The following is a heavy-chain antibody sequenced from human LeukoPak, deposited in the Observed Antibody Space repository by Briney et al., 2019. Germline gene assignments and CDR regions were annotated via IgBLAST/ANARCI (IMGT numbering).Heavy chain of an antibody. Sequence: GGSLRLSCAASGFAFSSYSMNWVRQAPGKGLEWLSCISSTSSTIYYADPVKGRFTISRDNAKNSLYLLMNSLRAEDTAAYYCARVTVGATADYFDYWGQGTLVTVSS. J-gene: IGHJ4*02. CDR3: ARVTVGATADYFDY. V-gene: IGHV3-48*01. CDR1: GFAFSSYS. D-gene: IGHD1-26*01. CDR2: ISSTSSTI.